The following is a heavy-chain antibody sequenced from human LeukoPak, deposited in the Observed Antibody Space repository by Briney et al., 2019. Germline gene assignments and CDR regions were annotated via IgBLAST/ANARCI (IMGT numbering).Heavy chain of an antibody. V-gene: IGHV4-59*01. D-gene: IGHD6-13*01. Sequence: SETLSLTCTVSGGSISTYYWSWSRQPPGKGLEWIGYVYYTGSTTYNPSLESRVTISVDTSKNQFSLKLSSVTAADTAVYYCARERAAGINYDYWGQGTLVTVSS. J-gene: IGHJ4*02. CDR1: GGSISTYY. CDR2: VYYTGST. CDR3: ARERAAGINYDY.